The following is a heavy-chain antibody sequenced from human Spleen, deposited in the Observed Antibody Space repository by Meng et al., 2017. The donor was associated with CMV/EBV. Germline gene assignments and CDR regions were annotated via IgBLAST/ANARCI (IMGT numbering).Heavy chain of an antibody. D-gene: IGHD3-3*01. CDR3: ASASILLFHYGMDV. CDR2: IKQDGSKK. J-gene: IGHJ6*02. Sequence: GESLKISCTASGFIFSSYWMNWVRLAPGKGLEWVANIKQDGSKKYYVDSMKGRFTISRDNAKKSLYLQMKSLRDEDTAVYYCASASILLFHYGMDVWGQGTAVTVSS. CDR1: GFIFSSYW. V-gene: IGHV3-7*03.